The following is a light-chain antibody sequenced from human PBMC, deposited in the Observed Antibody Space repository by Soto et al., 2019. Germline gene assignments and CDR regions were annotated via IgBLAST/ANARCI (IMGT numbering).Light chain of an antibody. CDR2: SAS. CDR1: QGIRDD. Sequence: AIQMTQSPSSLSASVGDRVTITCRASQGIRDDLAWYQQKPGKAPKLLIYSASSLPSGVPSRFSGSGSGTDFTLTISSLQPEDFATYYCQQANSFPNTFGQGTRLEIK. CDR3: QQANSFPNT. V-gene: IGKV1-6*01. J-gene: IGKJ5*01.